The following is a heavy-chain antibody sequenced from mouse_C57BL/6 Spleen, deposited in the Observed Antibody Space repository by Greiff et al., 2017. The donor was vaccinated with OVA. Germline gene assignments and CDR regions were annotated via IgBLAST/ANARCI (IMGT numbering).Heavy chain of an antibody. CDR1: GYAFSSYW. J-gene: IGHJ3*01. Sequence: QVQLQQSGAELVKPGASVKLSCKASGYAFSSYWMNWVKQRPGKGLEWIGQIYPGGGGTNYNGKFKGKATLTADKSSSTPYMQRSSLTSEDSAVYCCAGTEDYSGAWFAYWGQGTLLTVSA. D-gene: IGHD2-4*01. CDR2: IYPGGGGT. CDR3: AGTEDYSGAWFAY. V-gene: IGHV1-80*01.